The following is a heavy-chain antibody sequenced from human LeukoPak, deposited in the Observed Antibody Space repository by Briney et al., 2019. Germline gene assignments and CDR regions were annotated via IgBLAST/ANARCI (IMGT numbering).Heavy chain of an antibody. CDR1: GYSISSGYY. CDR2: IYHSGST. Sequence: SETLSLTCTVSGYSISSGYYWGWIRQPPGKGLEWIGSIYHSGSTYYNPSLKSRVTISVDTSKNQFSLKLSSVTAADTAVYYCAHGSMYQLDYWGQGTLVTVSS. V-gene: IGHV4-38-2*02. J-gene: IGHJ4*02. CDR3: AHGSMYQLDY. D-gene: IGHD2-2*01.